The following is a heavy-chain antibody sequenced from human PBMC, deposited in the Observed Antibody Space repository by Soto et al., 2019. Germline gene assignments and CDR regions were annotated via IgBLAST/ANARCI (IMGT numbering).Heavy chain of an antibody. CDR2: ISGTSTYI. D-gene: IGHD2-15*01. V-gene: IGHV3-21*01. CDR3: AKSRGYCSGNACSHGMDV. J-gene: IGHJ6*02. Sequence: EVQLVESGGGLVKPGGSLRLSCAVSGLTFRNYNMNWVRQAPGKGLEWVSSISGTSTYIYYEDSVKGRFTISRDNAKNSLYLRMNSLSAEDTAVYYCAKSRGYCSGNACSHGMDVWGQGTTVTVSS. CDR1: GLTFRNYN.